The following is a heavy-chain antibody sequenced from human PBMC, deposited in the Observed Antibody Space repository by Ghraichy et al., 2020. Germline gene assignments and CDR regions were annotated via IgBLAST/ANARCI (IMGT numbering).Heavy chain of an antibody. CDR3: ARWGDDKALDN. J-gene: IGHJ4*02. Sequence: GGSLRLSCAASGFTFRSHGMHWVRQDPGKGLEWVAVIWYDGSNKYYADSVKGRFTISRDNSKNTLFLQMNSLRAEDTAVYYCARWGDDKALDNWGQGTLVTVSS. D-gene: IGHD3-10*01. CDR2: IWYDGSNK. CDR1: GFTFRSHG. V-gene: IGHV3-33*01.